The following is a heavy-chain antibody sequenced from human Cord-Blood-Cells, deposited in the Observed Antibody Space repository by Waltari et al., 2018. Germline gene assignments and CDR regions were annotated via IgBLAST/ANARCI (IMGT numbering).Heavy chain of an antibody. V-gene: IGHV1-69*12. CDR2: NIRTYSTV. CDR3: ARSVSRGWYGFDP. J-gene: IGHJ5*02. Sequence: QVQLVQSGAEVKKPGSSVKVSCKASGGTFSSYAISWVRQAPGQGLEWMGGNIRTYSTVNYAPRFQGRVTITADESTSRGYMELSSLRSEDTAVYYWARSVSRGWYGFDPGGQGTLVTVSS. CDR1: GGTFSSYA. D-gene: IGHD6-19*01.